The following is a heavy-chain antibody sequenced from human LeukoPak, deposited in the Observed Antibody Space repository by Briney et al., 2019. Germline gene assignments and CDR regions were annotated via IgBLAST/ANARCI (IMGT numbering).Heavy chain of an antibody. CDR1: GYTFTDYY. CDR3: ATALYSSGWYYYGMDV. J-gene: IGHJ6*02. CDR2: INPNSGGT. V-gene: IGHV1-2*02. D-gene: IGHD6-19*01. Sequence: GASVKVSCKASGYTFTDYYMHWVQQAPGQGLEWMGWINPNSGGTNYAQKFQGRVTMTRDTSISTAYMELSRLRSDDTAVYYCATALYSSGWYYYGMDVWGQGTTVTVSS.